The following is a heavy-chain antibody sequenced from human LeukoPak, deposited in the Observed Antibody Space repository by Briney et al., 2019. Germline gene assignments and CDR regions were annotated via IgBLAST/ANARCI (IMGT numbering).Heavy chain of an antibody. CDR1: GFTFSSYA. V-gene: IGHV3-23*01. CDR2: ISGSGGST. Sequence: GGSLRLSCAASGFTFSSYAMSWVRQAPGKGLEWVSAISGSGGSTYYADSVRGRFTISRDNSKNTLYLQMNGLRAEDTAVYYCARDTLVNDYWGQGTLVTVSS. CDR3: ARDTLVNDY. D-gene: IGHD3-16*01. J-gene: IGHJ4*02.